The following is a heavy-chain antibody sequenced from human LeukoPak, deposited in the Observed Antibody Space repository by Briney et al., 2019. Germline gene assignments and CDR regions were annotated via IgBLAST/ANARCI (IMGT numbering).Heavy chain of an antibody. CDR1: GFTFSSYA. CDR3: AKVRSPYCSSTSCPLDY. V-gene: IGHV3-23*01. CDR2: ISGSGGST. Sequence: GGSLRLSCAASGFTFSSYAMSWVRQAPGKGLEWVSAISGSGGSTYYADSVKGRFTISRDNSKNTLYLQMNSLRAEDTAVYYCAKVRSPYCSSTSCPLDYWGQGTLVTVSS. J-gene: IGHJ4*02. D-gene: IGHD2-2*01.